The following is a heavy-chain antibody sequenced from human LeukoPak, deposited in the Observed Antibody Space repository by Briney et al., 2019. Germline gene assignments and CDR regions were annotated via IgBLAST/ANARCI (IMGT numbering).Heavy chain of an antibody. Sequence: GGSLGLSCAASGFTFSSYEMNWVRQAPGKGLEWVSYISSSGTTIYYADSVKGRFTISRDNAKNSLYLQMNSLRAEDTAVYYCARPDGDYYYGSGSYFHYWGQGTLATVSS. CDR2: ISSSGTTI. CDR1: GFTFSSYE. D-gene: IGHD3-10*01. V-gene: IGHV3-48*03. CDR3: ARPDGDYYYGSGSYFHY. J-gene: IGHJ4*02.